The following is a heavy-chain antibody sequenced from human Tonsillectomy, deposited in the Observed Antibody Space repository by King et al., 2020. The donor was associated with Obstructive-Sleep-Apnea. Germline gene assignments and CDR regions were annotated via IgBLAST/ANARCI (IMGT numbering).Heavy chain of an antibody. CDR2: INPNSGGT. D-gene: IGHD3-10*01. CDR3: ARDPGGSRDTMLRGNYFDP. J-gene: IGHJ5*02. CDR1: GYIFTDYY. Sequence: QLVQSGAEVMKPGASVKVSCKASGYIFTDYYMHWVRQAPGQGLEWMGWINPNSGGTDYAQKFQGRVTMTRDTSISAAYMELSRLRSDDTAVYYCARDPGGSRDTMLRGNYFDPWGQGTLVTVSS. V-gene: IGHV1-2*02.